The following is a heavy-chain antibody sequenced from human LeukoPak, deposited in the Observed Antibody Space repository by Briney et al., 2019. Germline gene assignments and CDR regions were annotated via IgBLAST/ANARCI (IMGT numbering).Heavy chain of an antibody. Sequence: PGGSPRLSCAASGFTVSTNYMTWVRQAPGNGLEWVSVLYSGGSTYYADSVKGRFTISRDNSKNTLYLQMNSLRVEDTAMYYCARGEPVSWGQGTLVTVSS. V-gene: IGHV3-53*01. CDR3: ARGEPVS. J-gene: IGHJ5*02. CDR2: LYSGGST. CDR1: GFTVSTNY.